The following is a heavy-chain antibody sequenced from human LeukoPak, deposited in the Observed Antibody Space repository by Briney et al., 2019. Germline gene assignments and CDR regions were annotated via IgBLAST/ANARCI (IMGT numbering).Heavy chain of an antibody. CDR2: INPSGGST. V-gene: IGHV1-46*01. Sequence: ASVKVSCKTSGYTFTSHYIHWVRQAPGQGLEWMGIINPSGGSTSYAQKFQGRVTMTRDTSTGTVYMELSSLRSEDTAVYYCARVGNWFDPWGQGTLVTVSS. J-gene: IGHJ5*02. CDR1: GYTFTSHY. CDR3: ARVGNWFDP.